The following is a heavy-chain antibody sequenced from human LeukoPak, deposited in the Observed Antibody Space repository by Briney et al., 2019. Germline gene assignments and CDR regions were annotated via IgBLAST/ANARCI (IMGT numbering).Heavy chain of an antibody. CDR2: IKQDGSQK. J-gene: IGHJ4*02. CDR3: VSFYETY. CDR1: GFTFSSYW. D-gene: IGHD2/OR15-2a*01. Sequence: GGSLRLSCAASGFTFSSYWMSWVRQAPGKGLEWVANIKQDGSQKYYVDSVKGRFTISKDNAKNTVYLQMNSLRAEDTAVYYCVSFYETYWGRGTLVTVSS. V-gene: IGHV3-7*01.